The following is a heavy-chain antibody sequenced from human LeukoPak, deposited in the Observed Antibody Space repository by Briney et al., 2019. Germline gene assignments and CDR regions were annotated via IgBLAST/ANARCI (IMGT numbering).Heavy chain of an antibody. CDR3: AIDRGTQGYGDYFDY. CDR1: GGSISSYY. Sequence: SETLSLTCTVSGGSISSYYWSWIRQPPGKGLEWIGYIYYSGSTNYNPSLKSRVTISVDTSKNQFSLKLSSVTAADTAVYYCAIDRGTQGYGDYFDYWGQGTLVTVSS. V-gene: IGHV4-59*01. J-gene: IGHJ4*02. CDR2: IYYSGST. D-gene: IGHD4-17*01.